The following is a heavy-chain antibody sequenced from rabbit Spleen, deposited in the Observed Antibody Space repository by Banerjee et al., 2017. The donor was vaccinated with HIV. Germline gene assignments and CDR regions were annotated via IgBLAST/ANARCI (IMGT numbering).Heavy chain of an antibody. V-gene: IGHV1S45*01. CDR1: GFSFNSGYD. Sequence: QEQLEESGGDLVKPEGSLTLTCTASGFSFNSGYDMCWVRQAPGKGLEWIACIYAGSSGNTYSATWAKGRFTISKTSSTTVTLQMTSLTAADTATYFCARDTGTSFSTYGMDLWGPGTLVTVS. CDR3: ARDTGTSFSTYGMDL. J-gene: IGHJ6*01. CDR2: IYAGSSGNT. D-gene: IGHD8-1*01.